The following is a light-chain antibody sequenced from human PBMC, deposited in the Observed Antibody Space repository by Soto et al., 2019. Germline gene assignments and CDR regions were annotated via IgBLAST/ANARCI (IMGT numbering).Light chain of an antibody. CDR2: EVS. J-gene: IGLJ3*02. V-gene: IGLV2-14*01. Sequence: QSALTQPASVSGSPGQSITISCTGTSSDVGGYNYVSWYQQHPGKAPKLMIYEVSTRPSGVSNRFSGSKSGNTASLTISGLQAEDEADYYCSSYTITTLVFGGGTKVTVL. CDR1: SSDVGGYNY. CDR3: SSYTITTLV.